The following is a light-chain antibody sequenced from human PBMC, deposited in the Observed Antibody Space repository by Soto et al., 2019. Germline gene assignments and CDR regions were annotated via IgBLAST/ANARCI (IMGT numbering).Light chain of an antibody. V-gene: IGLV2-14*01. J-gene: IGLJ1*01. Sequence: QSVLTQPPSVSGSPGQSITISCTGTSSDVGGYNYVSWYQQHPGKAPKLMIYDVSNRPSGVSNRFSGSKSGNTASLTISGLQAEDEADYYCSSYTSRSSSTYVFGTGTKVTVL. CDR3: SSYTSRSSSTYV. CDR2: DVS. CDR1: SSDVGGYNY.